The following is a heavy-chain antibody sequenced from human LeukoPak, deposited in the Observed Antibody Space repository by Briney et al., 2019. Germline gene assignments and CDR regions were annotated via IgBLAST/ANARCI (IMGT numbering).Heavy chain of an antibody. CDR3: AKGNPGIAVAGTLYYYYGMDV. Sequence: GSLRLSCVASGFTFSSYWMCWVRQAPGKGLEWVANIKEDGSEKHYVDSVKGRFTISRDNTKNSLYLQMNSLRAEDTAVYYCAKGNPGIAVAGTLYYYYGMDVWGQGTTVTVSS. D-gene: IGHD6-19*01. CDR1: GFTFSSYW. V-gene: IGHV3-7*03. J-gene: IGHJ6*02. CDR2: IKEDGSEK.